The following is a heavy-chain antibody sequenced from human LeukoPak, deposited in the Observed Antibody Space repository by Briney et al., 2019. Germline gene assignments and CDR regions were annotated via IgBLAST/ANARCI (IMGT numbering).Heavy chain of an antibody. CDR3: ARIDMITFGGIMAPWDY. CDR1: GFTFSSYA. CDR2: ISGSGGST. D-gene: IGHD3-16*01. V-gene: IGHV3-23*01. J-gene: IGHJ4*02. Sequence: GGSLRLSCAASGFTFSSYAMTWVRQAPGKGLEWVSAISGSGGSTYYADSVKGRFTISRDNSKNTLYLQMNSLRAEDTAVYYCARIDMITFGGIMAPWDYWGQGTLVTVSS.